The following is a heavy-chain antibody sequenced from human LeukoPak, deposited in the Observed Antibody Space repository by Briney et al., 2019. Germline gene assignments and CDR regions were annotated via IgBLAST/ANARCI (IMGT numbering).Heavy chain of an antibody. CDR3: ARGPGRFMVRGLPKDYYFDT. D-gene: IGHD3-10*01. J-gene: IGHJ4*02. CDR2: IKQDGSEK. CDR1: GFTFSSYW. Sequence: PGGSLRLSCAASGFTFSSYWMSWVRQAPGKGLEWVANIKQDGSEKYYVDSVKRRFTISRDNAKNSLYLQMNSLRAEDTVVYYCARGPGRFMVRGLPKDYYFDTWGQGTLVTVSS. V-gene: IGHV3-7*04.